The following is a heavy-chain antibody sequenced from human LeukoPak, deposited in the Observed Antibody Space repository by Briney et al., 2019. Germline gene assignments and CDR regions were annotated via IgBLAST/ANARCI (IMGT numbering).Heavy chain of an antibody. Sequence: ASVKVSCKASGYTFTGHYMHWVRQAPGQGLEWMGWINPNSGGTNYAQKFQGRVTMTRDTSISTAYMELSRLRSDDTAVYYCASYDSSGYYSDYWGQGTLVTVSS. CDR3: ASYDSSGYYSDY. D-gene: IGHD3-22*01. V-gene: IGHV1-2*02. CDR1: GYTFTGHY. J-gene: IGHJ4*02. CDR2: INPNSGGT.